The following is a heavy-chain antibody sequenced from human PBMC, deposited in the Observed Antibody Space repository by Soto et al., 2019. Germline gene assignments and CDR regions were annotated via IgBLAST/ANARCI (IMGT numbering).Heavy chain of an antibody. Sequence: QVQLQESGPGLVKPSQTLSLTCTVSGGSISSGGSYWGWIRQPPGKGLEWIGYIYYSGNTILNPSLRSRVTLSVDTSKNQFSLNLSSVTAADTAVYYCVRYCSTTKCPFDYWGQGTLVIVSS. CDR2: IYYSGNT. V-gene: IGHV4-30-4*01. CDR3: VRYCSTTKCPFDY. CDR1: GGSISSGGSY. D-gene: IGHD2-2*01. J-gene: IGHJ4*02.